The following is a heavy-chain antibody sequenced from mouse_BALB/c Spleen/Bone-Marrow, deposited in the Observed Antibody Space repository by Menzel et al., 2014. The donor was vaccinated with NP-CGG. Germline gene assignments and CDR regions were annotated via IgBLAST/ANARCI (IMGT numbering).Heavy chain of an antibody. CDR3: ARSVYYGSSYVDY. D-gene: IGHD1-1*01. CDR2: ISYSGST. CDR1: GYSITSDYA. J-gene: IGHJ2*01. V-gene: IGHV3-2*02. Sequence: EVQLQESGPGLVKPSQSLSLTCTVTGYSITSDYAWNWLRQFPGNNLEWMGYISYSGSTSYNSSPKSRISITLDTPKNQFFLQLNSVTTEDTATYYCARSVYYGSSYVDYWGQGTTLTVSS.